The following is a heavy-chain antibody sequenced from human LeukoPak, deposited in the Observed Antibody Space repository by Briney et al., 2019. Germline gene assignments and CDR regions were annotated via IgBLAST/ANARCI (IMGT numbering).Heavy chain of an antibody. CDR2: IKSKTDGGTT. V-gene: IGHV3-15*01. D-gene: IGHD2-2*02. CDR3: TTGYCSSTSCYSVGWFDP. Sequence: GGSLRLSCAASGFTFSNAWMSWVRQAPGKGLVWVGRIKSKTDGGTTDYAAPVKGRFTISRDDSKNTLYLQMNSLKTEDTAVYYCTTGYCSSTSCYSVGWFDPWGQGTLVTVSS. CDR1: GFTFSNAW. J-gene: IGHJ5*02.